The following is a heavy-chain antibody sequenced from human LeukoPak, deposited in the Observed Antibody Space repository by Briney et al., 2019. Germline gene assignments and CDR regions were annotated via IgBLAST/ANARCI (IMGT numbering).Heavy chain of an antibody. V-gene: IGHV4-59*01. CDR1: GGPISTYY. D-gene: IGHD3-10*01. J-gene: IGHJ5*02. CDR3: ARVLSGTWFDP. CDR2: IYYSGST. Sequence: SETLSLTCTVSGGPISTYYWSWIRQPPGKGLEWIGYIYYSGSTNYNPSLKSRVTISVDTSKNQFSLKLSSVTAADAAVYYCARVLSGTWFDPWGQGTLVTVSS.